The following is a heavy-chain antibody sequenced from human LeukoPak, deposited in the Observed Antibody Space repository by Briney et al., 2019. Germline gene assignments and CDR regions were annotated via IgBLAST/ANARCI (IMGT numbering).Heavy chain of an antibody. V-gene: IGHV1-2*06. D-gene: IGHD2-21*02. J-gene: IGHJ2*01. CDR2: INPNSGGT. CDR1: GYTFTSYD. CDR3: ARENEHIVVVTATHYWYFDL. Sequence: ASVKVSCKASGYTFTSYDINWVRQATGQGLEWMGRINPNSGGTNYAQKFQGRVTMTRDTSISTAYMELSRLRSDDTAVYYCARENEHIVVVTATHYWYFDLWGRGTLVTVSS.